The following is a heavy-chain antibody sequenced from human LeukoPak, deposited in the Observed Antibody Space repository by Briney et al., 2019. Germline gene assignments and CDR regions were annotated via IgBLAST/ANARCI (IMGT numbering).Heavy chain of an antibody. Sequence: LETLSLTCTVSGDSITSSYWSWIRQSPGTGLEWIGYIFHSGPTLYNPSLSSRVSMSVDTSRNQVSLKLTSVTAADTAVYYCARGGVGVNPFDPWGQGTLVTVSS. CDR1: GDSITSSY. CDR2: IFHSGPT. J-gene: IGHJ5*02. CDR3: ARGGVGVNPFDP. V-gene: IGHV4-59*01. D-gene: IGHD3-22*01.